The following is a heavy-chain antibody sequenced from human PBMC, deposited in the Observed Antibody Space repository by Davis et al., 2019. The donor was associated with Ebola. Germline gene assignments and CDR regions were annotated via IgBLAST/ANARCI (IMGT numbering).Heavy chain of an antibody. Sequence: PGGSLRLSCAASGFTFSNAWMNWVRQAPGKGLEWVSYISSSSTIYYADSVKGRFTISRDNAKNSLYLQMNSLRDEDTAVYYCARETNSRLLYNWFDPWGQGTLVTVSS. CDR1: GFTFSNAW. V-gene: IGHV3-69-1*01. CDR2: ISSSSTI. D-gene: IGHD2-21*01. CDR3: ARETNSRLLYNWFDP. J-gene: IGHJ5*02.